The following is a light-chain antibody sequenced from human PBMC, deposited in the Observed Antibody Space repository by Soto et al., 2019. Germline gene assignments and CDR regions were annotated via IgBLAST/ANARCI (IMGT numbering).Light chain of an antibody. Sequence: EIVLTQSPATLSLSPGERATLSCRASQSVSSYLAWYQQKPGQAPRLLIYDASNRATGIPARFSGSGSGTDFTLTISSLEPEGCAVYYCQQRSNWPLTFGGGTKVESK. J-gene: IGKJ4*01. V-gene: IGKV3-11*01. CDR3: QQRSNWPLT. CDR2: DAS. CDR1: QSVSSY.